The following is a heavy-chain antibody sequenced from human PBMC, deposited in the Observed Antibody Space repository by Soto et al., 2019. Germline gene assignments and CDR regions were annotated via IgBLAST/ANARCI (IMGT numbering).Heavy chain of an antibody. V-gene: IGHV1-18*04. CDR3: ARDLLSWTTEGVSSVY. Sequence: ASVKVSCKASGYSFSSYGFNWVRQAPGQGLEWMGWVSPYNGGINYGQKFQGRLTMTTDRSTSAAYMELTSLTFDDTAVYYCARDLLSWTTEGVSSVYWGHGTLVTVSS. J-gene: IGHJ4*01. CDR1: GYSFSSYG. CDR2: VSPYNGGI. D-gene: IGHD4-17*01.